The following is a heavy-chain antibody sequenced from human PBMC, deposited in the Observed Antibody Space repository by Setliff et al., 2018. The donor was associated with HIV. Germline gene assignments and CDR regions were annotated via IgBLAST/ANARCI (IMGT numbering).Heavy chain of an antibody. Sequence: PSETLSLTCTVSGGSISGYYWSWIRQPPGKGLEWIGYIYYRGSTDYNPSLKSRVTISIDTSKNQFSLKLSSVTAADTAVYYCARSPLNYYDKSDAFDIWGHGTMVTVSS. J-gene: IGHJ3*02. V-gene: IGHV4-59*12. CDR3: ARSPLNYYDKSDAFDI. D-gene: IGHD3-22*01. CDR1: GGSISGYY. CDR2: IYYRGST.